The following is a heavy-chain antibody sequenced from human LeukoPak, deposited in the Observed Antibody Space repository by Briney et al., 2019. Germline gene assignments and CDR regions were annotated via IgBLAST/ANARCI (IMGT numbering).Heavy chain of an antibody. CDR3: AKVLQQWLVSLYYFDY. D-gene: IGHD6-19*01. Sequence: GNSLRLSCAASGFTFSSYAMSWVRQAPGKGLEWVSAISGSGGSTYYADSVKGRFTISRDNSKNTLYLQMNSLRAEDTAVYYCAKVLQQWLVSLYYFDYWGQGTLVTVSS. CDR2: ISGSGGST. J-gene: IGHJ4*02. CDR1: GFTFSSYA. V-gene: IGHV3-23*01.